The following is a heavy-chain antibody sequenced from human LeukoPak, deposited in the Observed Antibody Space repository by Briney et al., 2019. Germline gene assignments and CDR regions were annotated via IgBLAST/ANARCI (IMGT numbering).Heavy chain of an antibody. CDR2: IKQDGCEK. V-gene: IGHV3-7*01. CDR3: ASAQPTSGYDPYFDY. Sequence: PGGSLRLSCAASGFTFSSYWMSWVRQAPGKGLEWVANIKQDGCEKYYVDSVKGRFTISRDNAKDSLYLQMNSLRAEDTAVYYCASAQPTSGYDPYFDYWGQGTLVTVSS. D-gene: IGHD5-12*01. J-gene: IGHJ4*02. CDR1: GFTFSSYW.